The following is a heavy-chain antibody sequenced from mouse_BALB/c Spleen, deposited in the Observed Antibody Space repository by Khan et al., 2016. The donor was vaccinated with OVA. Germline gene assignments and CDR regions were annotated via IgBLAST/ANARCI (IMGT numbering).Heavy chain of an antibody. CDR1: GYSITSGYG. J-gene: IGHJ2*01. D-gene: IGHD1-2*01. CDR2: ISYSGST. V-gene: IGHV3-2*02. Sequence: EVQLVETGPGLVKPSQSLSLTCTVTGYSITSGYGWNWIRQFPGNKLEWTGYISYSGSTNYNPSLKSRISITRDTAKNQFFLQMNSVTTEDTATYYCDRTARIKYWGQGTTLTVSS. CDR3: DRTARIKY.